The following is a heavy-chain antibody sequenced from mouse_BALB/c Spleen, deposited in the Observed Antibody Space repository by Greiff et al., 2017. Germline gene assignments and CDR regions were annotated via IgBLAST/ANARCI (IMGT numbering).Heavy chain of an antibody. CDR2: ISDGGSYT. Sequence: EVQVVESGGGLVKPGGSLKLSCAASGFTFSDYYMYWVRQTPEKRLEWVATISDGGSYTYYPDSVKGRFTISRDNAKNNLYLQMSSLKSEDTAMYYCARDLNYDYAFFAYWGQGTLVTVSS. CDR3: ARDLNYDYAFFAY. CDR1: GFTFSDYY. V-gene: IGHV5-4*02. D-gene: IGHD2-4*01. J-gene: IGHJ3*01.